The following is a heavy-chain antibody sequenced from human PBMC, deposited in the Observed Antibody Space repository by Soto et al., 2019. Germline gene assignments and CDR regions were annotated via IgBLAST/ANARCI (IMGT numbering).Heavy chain of an antibody. CDR3: ARDRGYSNSNFYYYGMDA. CDR2: ISQSGSVI. Sequence: PGGSLRLSCAVSGFSFSDYEMSWDRQAPGKGLEWISYISQSGSVIYYADSVTGRFTISRDNANDSVHLQMNGLRADDTAVYFCARDRGYSNSNFYYYGMDAWGQGTTVTVSS. CDR1: GFSFSDYE. V-gene: IGHV3-48*03. J-gene: IGHJ6*02. D-gene: IGHD4-4*01.